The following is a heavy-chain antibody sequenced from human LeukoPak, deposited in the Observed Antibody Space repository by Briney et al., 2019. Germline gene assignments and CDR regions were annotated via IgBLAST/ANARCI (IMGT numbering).Heavy chain of an antibody. CDR1: GFTFGNYA. CDR3: SKAGVEVAPITPCDI. CDR2: ISGPAFTT. J-gene: IGHJ3*02. D-gene: IGHD5-24*01. Sequence: GGTLRLSCAASGFTFGNYAMSWVRRAPGKGFDWVSAISGPAFTTYYADSVKGRFTVSRDNPQETLYLQMNCLTAQDPALSYCSKAGVEVAPITPCDIWGQGTIVTVSS. V-gene: IGHV3-23*01.